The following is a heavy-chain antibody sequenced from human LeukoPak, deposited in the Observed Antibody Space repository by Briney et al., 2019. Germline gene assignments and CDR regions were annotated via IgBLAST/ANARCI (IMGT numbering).Heavy chain of an antibody. Sequence: SETLSLTCTVSGGSVSSGSYYWSWIRQPPGKGLEWIGYIYCSGSTNYNPSLKSRVTISVDTSKNQFSLKLSSVTAADTAVYYCASHYGDYDYFQHWGQGTLVTVSS. D-gene: IGHD4-17*01. CDR1: GGSVSSGSYY. CDR2: IYCSGST. J-gene: IGHJ1*01. CDR3: ASHYGDYDYFQH. V-gene: IGHV4-61*01.